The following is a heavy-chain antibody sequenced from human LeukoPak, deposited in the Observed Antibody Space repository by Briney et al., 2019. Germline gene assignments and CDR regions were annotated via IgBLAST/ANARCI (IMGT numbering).Heavy chain of an antibody. V-gene: IGHV3-30*18. J-gene: IGHJ4*02. CDR3: AKESSMYGYYFDY. CDR2: ISYDGSNK. CDR1: GFTFSDDG. D-gene: IGHD3-10*02. Sequence: PGGSLRLSCAASGFTFSDDGMNWVRQAPGKGLEWVAVISYDGSNKYYADSVKGRFTISRDNSKNTLYLQMNSLRAEDTAVYYCAKESSMYGYYFDYWGQGTLVTVSS.